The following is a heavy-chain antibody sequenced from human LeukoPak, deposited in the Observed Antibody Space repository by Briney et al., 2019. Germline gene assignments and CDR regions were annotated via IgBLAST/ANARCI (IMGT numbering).Heavy chain of an antibody. Sequence: GGSLRLSCAASGFTFSSYGMHWVRQAPGKGLEWVAFIRYDGSNKYYADSVKGRFTISRDNSKNTLYLQMNSLRAEDTAVYYRAKSGHCSTTSCYQADAFDIWGQGTMVTVSS. CDR3: AKSGHCSTTSCYQADAFDI. D-gene: IGHD2-2*01. CDR1: GFTFSSYG. CDR2: IRYDGSNK. V-gene: IGHV3-30*02. J-gene: IGHJ3*02.